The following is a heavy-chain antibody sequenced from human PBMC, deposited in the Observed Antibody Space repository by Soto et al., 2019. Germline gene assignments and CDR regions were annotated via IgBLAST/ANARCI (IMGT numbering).Heavy chain of an antibody. CDR1: GYSFTSYW. D-gene: IGHD3-9*01. CDR3: ARALSSYDILTGYSHFDY. Sequence: GESLKISCKGSGYSFTSYWIGWVRQMPGKGLEWMGIIYPGDSDTRYSPSFQGQVTISADKSISTAYLQWSSLKASDTAMYYCARALSSYDILTGYSHFDYWGRGTLVTVSS. J-gene: IGHJ4*02. V-gene: IGHV5-51*01. CDR2: IYPGDSDT.